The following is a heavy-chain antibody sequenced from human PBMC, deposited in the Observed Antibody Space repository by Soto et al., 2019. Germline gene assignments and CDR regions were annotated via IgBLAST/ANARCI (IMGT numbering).Heavy chain of an antibody. V-gene: IGHV4-59*01. D-gene: IGHD4-4*01. J-gene: IGHJ6*02. Sequence: SETLSLTCTVSGGSISSYYWSWIRQPPGKGLGWIGYIYYSGSTNYNPSLKSRVTISVDTSKNQFSLKLSSVTAADTAVYYCAREGSNYAGTYFYYGMDVWGQGTTVTVSS. CDR2: IYYSGST. CDR1: GGSISSYY. CDR3: AREGSNYAGTYFYYGMDV.